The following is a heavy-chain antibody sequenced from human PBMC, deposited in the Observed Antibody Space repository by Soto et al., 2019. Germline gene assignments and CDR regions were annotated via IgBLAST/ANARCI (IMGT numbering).Heavy chain of an antibody. CDR1: GGSINNRTYY. D-gene: IGHD3-22*01. Sequence: SETLSLTCSVSGGSINNRTYYWGWIRQPPGKGLEWIGSISYSGRTYDNPSLKSRVTISSDTSNNQFSLKLRSVTAADTAVYYCARQQYYDSRGLFDYWGQGALVTVSS. V-gene: IGHV4-39*01. CDR3: ARQQYYDSRGLFDY. J-gene: IGHJ4*02. CDR2: ISYSGRT.